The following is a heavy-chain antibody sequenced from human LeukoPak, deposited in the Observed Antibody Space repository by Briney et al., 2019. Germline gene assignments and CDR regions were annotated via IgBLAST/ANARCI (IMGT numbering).Heavy chain of an antibody. Sequence: GGSLRLSCAASGFTFSSAWMSWVRQAPGKGLEWVGRIKSKTDGGTTDYAAPVKGRFTISRDDSKNTLYLQMNSLKTEDTAVYYCTTAGAAAGTVDYYYYYMDVWGKGTTVTVSS. CDR1: GFTFSSAW. D-gene: IGHD6-13*01. CDR3: TTAGAAAGTVDYYYYYMDV. V-gene: IGHV3-15*01. J-gene: IGHJ6*03. CDR2: IKSKTDGGTT.